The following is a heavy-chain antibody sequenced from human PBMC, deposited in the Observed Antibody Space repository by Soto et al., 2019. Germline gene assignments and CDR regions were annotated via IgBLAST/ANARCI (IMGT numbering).Heavy chain of an antibody. CDR2: IYYSGST. D-gene: IGHD6-13*01. V-gene: IGHV4-30-4*01. CDR1: GGSISSGDYY. J-gene: IGHJ6*02. Sequence: QVQLQESGPGLVKPSQTLSLTCTVSGGSISSGDYYWSWIRQPPGKGLEWIGYIYYSGSTYYNPSLKSRVTISVDTSKNQFSLKLSSVTAADTAVYYCARGTAAAGTESYYYSGMDVWGQGTRSPSP. CDR3: ARGTAAAGTESYYYSGMDV.